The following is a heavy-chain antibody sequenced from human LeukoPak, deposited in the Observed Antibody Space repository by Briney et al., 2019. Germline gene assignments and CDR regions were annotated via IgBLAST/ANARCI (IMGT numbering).Heavy chain of an antibody. CDR2: INNSGST. V-gene: IGHV4-34*01. Sequence: PSETLSLTCAVYGGSFSGYYWSWIRQPPGKGLEWIAEINNSGSTNYNPSLKSRVTISIDTSKNQFSLKVSSVTAADTAVYYCARHGMATVTTGYLSDRVYYFDYWGQGTLVTVSS. CDR1: GGSFSGYY. J-gene: IGHJ4*02. CDR3: ARHGMATVTTGYLSDRVYYFDY. D-gene: IGHD4-11*01.